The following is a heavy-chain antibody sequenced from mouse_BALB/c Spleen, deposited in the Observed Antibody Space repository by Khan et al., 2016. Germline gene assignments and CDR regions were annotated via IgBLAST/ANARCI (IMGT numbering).Heavy chain of an antibody. D-gene: IGHD1-1*01. CDR3: ARYGYYGSSGGYYWYFAV. J-gene: IGHJ1*01. CDR1: GDSITSGY. CDR2: ISYSGST. Sequence: EVQLQESGPSLVKPSQTLSLTCSVTGDSITSGYWNWIRKFPGNKLEYMGYISYSGSTYYNPSLKSRISITRDTSKNQYYLQLNSVTTEDTATYYCARYGYYGSSGGYYWYFAVWGAGTTVTVSS. V-gene: IGHV3-8*02.